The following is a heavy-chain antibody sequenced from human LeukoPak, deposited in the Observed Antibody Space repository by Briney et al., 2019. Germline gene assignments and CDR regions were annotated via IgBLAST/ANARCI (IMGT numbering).Heavy chain of an antibody. J-gene: IGHJ6*02. D-gene: IGHD6-19*01. CDR3: AKDSGSGWYQYGMDV. V-gene: IGHV3-23*01. Sequence: GGSLRLSCAASGFTVSSYVMSWVRQAPGKGLEWVSGISGSGGSTNYADSVKGRFTISRDNSKNTLYLQMNRLRVEDTAVYYCAKDSGSGWYQYGMDVWGQGTTVTVSS. CDR1: GFTVSSYV. CDR2: ISGSGGST.